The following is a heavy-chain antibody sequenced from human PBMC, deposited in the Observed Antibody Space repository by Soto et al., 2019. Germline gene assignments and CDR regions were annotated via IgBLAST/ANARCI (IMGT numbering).Heavy chain of an antibody. CDR1: GFTFSSYG. V-gene: IGHV3-30*18. CDR3: AKDVGCNSVSPDY. CDR2: ISYDGSNK. Sequence: QVQLVESGGGVVQPGRSLRLSCAASGFTFSSYGMHWVRQAPGKGLEWVAVISYDGSNKYYADSVKGRFTISRDKSKNTLYLPMNRLRAEDPAVYYCAKDVGCNSVSPDYWGPGTLVTVSS. D-gene: IGHD4-4*01. J-gene: IGHJ4*02.